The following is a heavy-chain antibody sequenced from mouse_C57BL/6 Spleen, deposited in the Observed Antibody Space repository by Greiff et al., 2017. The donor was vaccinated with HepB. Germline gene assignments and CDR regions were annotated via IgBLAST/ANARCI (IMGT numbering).Heavy chain of an antibody. Sequence: QVQLQQPGAELVRPGSSVKLSCKASGYTFTSYWMHWVKQRPIQGLEWIGNIDPSDSETHYNQKFKDKATLTVDKSSSTADMQLSSLTSEASAVYYCASGGAPFAYWGQGTLVTVSA. CDR3: ASGGAPFAY. CDR2: IDPSDSET. V-gene: IGHV1-52*01. J-gene: IGHJ3*01. CDR1: GYTFTSYW.